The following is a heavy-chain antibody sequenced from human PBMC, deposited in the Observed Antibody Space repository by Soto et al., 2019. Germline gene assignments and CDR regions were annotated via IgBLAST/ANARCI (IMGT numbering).Heavy chain of an antibody. Sequence: GGSLRLSCAASGFTFSSYSMNWVRQAPGKGLEWVSYISSSSSTIYYADSVKGRFTISRDNAKNSLYLQMNSLRDEDTAVYYCARVKGDILPFSYYGMDVWGQGTTVTVSS. J-gene: IGHJ6*02. CDR3: ARVKGDILPFSYYGMDV. D-gene: IGHD3-9*01. V-gene: IGHV3-48*02. CDR2: ISSSSSTI. CDR1: GFTFSSYS.